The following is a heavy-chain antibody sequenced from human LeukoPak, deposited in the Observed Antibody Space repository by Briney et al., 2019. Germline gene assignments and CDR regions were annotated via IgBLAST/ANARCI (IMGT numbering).Heavy chain of an antibody. V-gene: IGHV3-23*01. J-gene: IGHJ4*02. CDR3: ARDLGYSSGPADY. CDR2: LSGSGGST. Sequence: GGSLRLSCAASGFTFSSYAMSWVRQAPGKGLEWVSALSGSGGSTYYADSVKGRFTISRDNSKNTLYLQMNSLRAEDTAVYYCARDLGYSSGPADYWGQGTLVTVSS. D-gene: IGHD6-19*01. CDR1: GFTFSSYA.